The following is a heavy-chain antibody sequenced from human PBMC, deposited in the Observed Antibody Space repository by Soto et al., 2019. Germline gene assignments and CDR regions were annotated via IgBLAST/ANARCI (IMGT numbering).Heavy chain of an antibody. D-gene: IGHD6-6*01. CDR3: AIGIAARAEPDY. J-gene: IGHJ4*02. Sequence: ASVKVSCKVSGYTLTELSMHWVRQAPGKGLEWMGGFDPEDGETIYAQKFQGRVTMTEDTSTDTAYMELSSLRSEDTAVYYCAIGIAARAEPDYWGQGTLVTVSS. CDR1: GYTLTELS. CDR2: FDPEDGET. V-gene: IGHV1-24*01.